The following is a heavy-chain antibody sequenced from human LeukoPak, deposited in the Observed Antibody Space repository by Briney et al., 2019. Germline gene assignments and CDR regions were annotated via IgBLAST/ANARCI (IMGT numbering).Heavy chain of an antibody. CDR3: ARYSSGYYYVKAPYFDY. J-gene: IGHJ4*02. Sequence: SETLSLTCAVYGGSFSGYYWSWIRQPPGKGLEWIGGINHSGSTNYNPSLKSRVTISVDTSKNQFSLKLSSVTAADTAVYYCARYSSGYYYVKAPYFDYWGQGTLVTVSS. CDR1: GGSFSGYY. D-gene: IGHD3-22*01. CDR2: INHSGST. V-gene: IGHV4-34*01.